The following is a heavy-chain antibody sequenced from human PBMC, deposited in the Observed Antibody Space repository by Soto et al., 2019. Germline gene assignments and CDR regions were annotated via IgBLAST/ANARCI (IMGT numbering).Heavy chain of an antibody. Sequence: HPGGSLRLSCAASGFTFSSYAMSWVRQAPGKGLEWVSAISGSGGSTYYADSVKGRFTISRDNSKNTLYLQMNSLRAEDTAVYYCAKGKRIAAAGSLDYWGQGTLVTVSS. CDR3: AKGKRIAAAGSLDY. J-gene: IGHJ4*02. V-gene: IGHV3-23*01. D-gene: IGHD6-13*01. CDR1: GFTFSSYA. CDR2: ISGSGGST.